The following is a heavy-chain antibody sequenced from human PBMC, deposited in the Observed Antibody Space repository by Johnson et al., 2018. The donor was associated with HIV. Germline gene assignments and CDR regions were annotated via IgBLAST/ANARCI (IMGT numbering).Heavy chain of an antibody. D-gene: IGHD7-27*01. CDR2: IWYDGSNN. CDR1: GFTFSSYG. J-gene: IGHJ3*02. CDR3: AKDLGTGDDAFDI. V-gene: IGHV3-33*06. Sequence: QVQLVESGGGVVQPGRSLRLSCAASGFTFSSYGMHWVRQAPGKGLEWVAVIWYDGSNNYYADSVKGRFTISRDNSKNTLYLKMNSLRAEDTAVYYCAKDLGTGDDAFDIWGQGTMVTV.